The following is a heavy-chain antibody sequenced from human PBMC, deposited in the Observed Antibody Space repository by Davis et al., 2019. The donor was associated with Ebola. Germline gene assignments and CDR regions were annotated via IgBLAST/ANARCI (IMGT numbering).Heavy chain of an antibody. J-gene: IGHJ3*01. Sequence: PGGSLRLSCAASGFTFSSYGMHWVRQAPGKGLEWVAVISYDGSNKYYVDSVKGRFTISRDNSKNTLYLEMNSLRAEDTAVYFCATELYSDIAFDVWGQGTLVTVSS. CDR2: ISYDGSNK. CDR3: ATELYSDIAFDV. D-gene: IGHD3-3*01. V-gene: IGHV3-30*03. CDR1: GFTFSSYG.